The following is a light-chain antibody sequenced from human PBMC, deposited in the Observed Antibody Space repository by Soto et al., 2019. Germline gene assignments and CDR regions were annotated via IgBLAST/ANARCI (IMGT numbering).Light chain of an antibody. V-gene: IGKV3-15*01. CDR3: QQYNNWPPPIT. J-gene: IGKJ5*01. CDR2: GAS. Sequence: EIVMTQSPASVSVSPGERATLSCRASQSVSSNLAWYQQKPGQAPRLLIYGASTRATGIPARFSGSGSGTESTLTISSLQSEDFAVYYCQQYNNWPPPITFGQGTRLEI. CDR1: QSVSSN.